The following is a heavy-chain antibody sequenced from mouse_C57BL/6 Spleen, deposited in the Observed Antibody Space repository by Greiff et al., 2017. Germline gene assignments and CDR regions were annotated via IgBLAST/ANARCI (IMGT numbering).Heavy chain of an antibody. J-gene: IGHJ2*01. CDR1: GFSLTSYG. D-gene: IGHD1-1*01. V-gene: IGHV2-5*01. CDR3: AKGNYEIDY. CDR2: IWRGGST. Sequence: VQLQQSGPGLVQPSQSLSITCTVSGFSLTSYGVHWVRQSPGKGLEWLGVIWRGGSTDYNAAVMSRLSITKDNPKSQVYFNMNSLQADDTAIYYCAKGNYEIDYWGQGTTLTVSS.